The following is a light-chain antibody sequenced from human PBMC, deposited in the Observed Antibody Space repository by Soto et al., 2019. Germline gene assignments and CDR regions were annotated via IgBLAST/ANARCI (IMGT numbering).Light chain of an antibody. V-gene: IGLV2-14*01. J-gene: IGLJ1*01. Sequence: SALTQPASVSGSPGQSISFSCTETSSDVGGYNYVSWYQQHPGKAPKLMIYDVSNRPSGVSNRFSGSKSGNTASLTISGLQAEDEADYYCSSYTSSSPYVFGTGTKVTVL. CDR1: SSDVGGYNY. CDR2: DVS. CDR3: SSYTSSSPYV.